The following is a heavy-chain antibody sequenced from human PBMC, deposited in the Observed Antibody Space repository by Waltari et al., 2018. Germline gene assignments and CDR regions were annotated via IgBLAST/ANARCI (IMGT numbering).Heavy chain of an antibody. CDR3: ARPMRITSPNWFDP. CDR2: IYYDGTT. V-gene: IGHV4-39*01. J-gene: IGHJ5*02. D-gene: IGHD3-3*01. CDR1: GCSIRRSRFY. Sequence: QLQLQESGPGLVQPSETLTLTCTVSGCSIRRSRFYWGWVRQSPGKGLEWIGTIYYDGTTYYNPSLEGRVTISVDTSNNQFSLKLSSVTAADTAVYYCARPMRITSPNWFDPWGQGTLVTVSS.